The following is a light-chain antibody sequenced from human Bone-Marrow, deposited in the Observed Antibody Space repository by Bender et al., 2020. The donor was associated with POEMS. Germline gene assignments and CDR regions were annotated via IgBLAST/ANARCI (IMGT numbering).Light chain of an antibody. CDR2: DVS. CDR3: SSHTSSSTVL. V-gene: IGLV2-14*01. CDR1: ISDIGDYNL. Sequence: QSALTQPASVSGSPGQSITISCTGTISDIGDYNLVSWYQQRPGEAPKLLIFDVSNRPSGVSNRFSGSKSGNTASLTISGLQAEDEAVYYCSSHTSSSTVLFGGGTKVTVL. J-gene: IGLJ2*01.